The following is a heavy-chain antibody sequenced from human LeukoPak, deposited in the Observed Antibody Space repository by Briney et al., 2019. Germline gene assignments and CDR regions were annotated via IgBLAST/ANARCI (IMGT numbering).Heavy chain of an antibody. Sequence: GASVTVSCKASGYTFTIYAMHWVRQAPGQRLEWMGWINAGNGNTKYSQEFQGRVTITRDTSASTAYMELSSLRSEDMAVYYCARSYSSGWYPIGYFDYWGQGTLVTVSS. CDR3: ARSYSSGWYPIGYFDY. D-gene: IGHD6-19*01. CDR1: GYTFTIYA. J-gene: IGHJ4*02. CDR2: INAGNGNT. V-gene: IGHV1-3*03.